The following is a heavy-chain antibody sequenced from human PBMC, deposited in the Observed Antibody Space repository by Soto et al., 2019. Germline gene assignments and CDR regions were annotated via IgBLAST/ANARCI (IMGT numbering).Heavy chain of an antibody. J-gene: IGHJ4*02. CDR2: IYHSGST. D-gene: IGHD3-22*01. CDR3: ARHLVETWKQSYYYDSSGYYYFGY. Sequence: LSLTCAVSGGSISSSNWWSWVRQPPGKGLEWIGEIYHSGSTNYNPSLKSRVTISVDRSKNQFSLKLSSVTAADTAVYYCARHLVETWKQSYYYDSSGYYYFGYWGQGTLVTVSS. V-gene: IGHV4-4*02. CDR1: GGSISSSNW.